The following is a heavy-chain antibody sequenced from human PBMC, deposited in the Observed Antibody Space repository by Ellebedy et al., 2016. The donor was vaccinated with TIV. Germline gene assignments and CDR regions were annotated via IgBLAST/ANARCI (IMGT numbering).Heavy chain of an antibody. Sequence: MPSETLSLTCAVYGGSFSGYYWSWIRQPPGKGLEWIGEINHSGTTQYNPSLKSRVTISVDSSKNQLSLNLSSVTAADTAVYYCAREKWSDADWGQGTQVTVSS. V-gene: IGHV4-34*01. CDR2: INHSGTT. J-gene: IGHJ4*02. D-gene: IGHD1-26*01. CDR3: AREKWSDAD. CDR1: GGSFSGYY.